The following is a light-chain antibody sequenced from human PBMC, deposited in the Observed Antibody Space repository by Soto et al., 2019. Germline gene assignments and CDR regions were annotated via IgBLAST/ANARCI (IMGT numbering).Light chain of an antibody. V-gene: IGKV3-11*01. CDR2: DTS. CDR1: RSVNNF. Sequence: EIVLTQSPATLSMSPGERATLSCRASRSVNNFLAWYQQKPGQAPRLLIYDTSNRATGVPARFSGSGSGTDFTLTISTLEPEDFAVYYCQQRSKWPLTFGGGTKVEIK. CDR3: QQRSKWPLT. J-gene: IGKJ4*01.